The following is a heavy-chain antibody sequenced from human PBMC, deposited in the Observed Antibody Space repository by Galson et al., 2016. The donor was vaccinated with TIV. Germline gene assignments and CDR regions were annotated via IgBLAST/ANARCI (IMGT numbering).Heavy chain of an antibody. J-gene: IGHJ4*02. Sequence: LSLTCTVSGFSIASGYFWGWIRQPPGKGLEWLGNMHQSGSSYYNPSLKSRVSISIDTSKNQFSLTLTSVTAADTAIYYWARERHWNGEIDFWGQGTLVTVSS. CDR2: MHQSGSS. D-gene: IGHD1-1*01. V-gene: IGHV4-38-2*02. CDR1: GFSIASGYF. CDR3: ARERHWNGEIDF.